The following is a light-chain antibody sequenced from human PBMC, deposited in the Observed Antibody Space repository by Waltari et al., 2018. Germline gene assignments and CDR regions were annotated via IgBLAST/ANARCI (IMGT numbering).Light chain of an antibody. J-gene: IGKJ1*01. CDR1: QNINRW. Sequence: DIQMTQSPSTLSASVGERVTITCRASQNINRWLAWYQQKPGKAPNLLIYKTSSLESGDPSRFSGSGSGTEFTLTIDTLQPDDFATYHCQQYKSYPWTFGQGTKVEI. V-gene: IGKV1-5*03. CDR3: QQYKSYPWT. CDR2: KTS.